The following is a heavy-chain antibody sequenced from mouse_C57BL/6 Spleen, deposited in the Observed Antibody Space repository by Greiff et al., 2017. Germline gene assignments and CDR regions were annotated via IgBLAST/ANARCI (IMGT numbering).Heavy chain of an antibody. J-gene: IGHJ2*01. CDR1: GYSITSGYY. V-gene: IGHV3-6*01. Sequence: EVLLVESGPGLVQPSQSLSLTCSVTGYSITSGYYWNWIRQFPGNKLEWMGYISYDGSNNCNPSLKNRISITRDTSKNQFFLKLNSVTTEDAATYYCARANWDLYFDYWGQGTTLTVSS. CDR2: ISYDGSN. CDR3: ARANWDLYFDY. D-gene: IGHD4-1*01.